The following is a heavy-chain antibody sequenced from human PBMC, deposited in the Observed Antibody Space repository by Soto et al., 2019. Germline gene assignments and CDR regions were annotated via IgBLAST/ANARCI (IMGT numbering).Heavy chain of an antibody. Sequence: SETLSLTCTVSGGSISSYYWSWIRQPPGKGLEWIGYIYYSGSTNYNPSLKSRVTISVDTSKNQFSLKLSSVTAADTAVYYCARDRGIAAAAQRGYWFDPWGQGTLVTVSS. J-gene: IGHJ5*02. D-gene: IGHD6-13*01. CDR1: GGSISSYY. CDR2: IYYSGST. V-gene: IGHV4-59*01. CDR3: ARDRGIAAAAQRGYWFDP.